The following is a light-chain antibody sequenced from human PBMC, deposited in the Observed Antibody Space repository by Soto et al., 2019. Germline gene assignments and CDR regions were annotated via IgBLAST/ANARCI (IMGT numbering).Light chain of an antibody. J-gene: IGLJ1*01. V-gene: IGLV3-21*02. Sequence: SYELTQPPSVSVAPGQTAKITCGGNNVGSKGVHWYQQKPGQAPVLVVYDDSDRPSGIPERFSGSNSGNTATLTISRVEAGDQADYYCQVWDSSADRSVFGNGTNAPVL. CDR3: QVWDSSADRSV. CDR1: NVGSKG. CDR2: DDS.